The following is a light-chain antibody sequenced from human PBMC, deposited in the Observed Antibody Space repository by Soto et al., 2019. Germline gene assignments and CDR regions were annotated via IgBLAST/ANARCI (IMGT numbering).Light chain of an antibody. V-gene: IGKV1-39*01. CDR3: QQSYSSAIT. CDR2: AAS. CDR1: QSINSY. J-gene: IGKJ5*01. Sequence: DIQMTQSPSSLSASVGDRVTIICRASQSINSYLNWYQQKPGKAPKVLIYAASTLQSGVPSRFSGSGSGADSTLKIRNLQPEDFASYLCQQSYSSAITFGQGTRLELK.